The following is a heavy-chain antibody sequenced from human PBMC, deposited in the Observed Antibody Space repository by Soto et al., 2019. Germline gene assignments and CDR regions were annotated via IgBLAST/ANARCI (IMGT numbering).Heavy chain of an antibody. D-gene: IGHD5-12*01. Sequence: PSETLSLTCTVSGGSISSSGYYWGWIRQPPGKGLEWIGSIYYSGSTNYNPSLKSRVTISVDTSKNQFSLKLSSVTAADTAVYYCARRYGYSFDYWGQGTLVTVSS. CDR2: IYYSGST. V-gene: IGHV4-39*07. CDR3: ARRYGYSFDY. CDR1: GGSISSSGYY. J-gene: IGHJ4*02.